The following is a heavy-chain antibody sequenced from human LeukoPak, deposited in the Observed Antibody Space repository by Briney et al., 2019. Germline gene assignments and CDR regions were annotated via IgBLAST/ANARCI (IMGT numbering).Heavy chain of an antibody. Sequence: SKTLSLTCAVYGGSFSGYYWSWIRQPPGKGLEWIGEINHSGSTNYNPSLKSRVTISVDTSKNQFSLKLSSVTAADTAVYYCARGGGSLRYYYFDYWGQGTLVTVSS. CDR2: INHSGST. D-gene: IGHD1-26*01. V-gene: IGHV4-34*01. CDR1: GGSFSGYY. CDR3: ARGGGSLRYYYFDY. J-gene: IGHJ4*02.